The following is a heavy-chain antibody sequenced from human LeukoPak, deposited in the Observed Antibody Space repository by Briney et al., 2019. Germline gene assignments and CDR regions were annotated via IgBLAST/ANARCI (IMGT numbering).Heavy chain of an antibody. CDR3: AKRGSAAAQPPLFDY. Sequence: PGGSLRLSCAASGFTFSSYGMHWVRQAPGKGLEWVAFIRYDGSNKYYADSVKGRFTISRDNSKNTLYLQMNGLRAEDTAVYYCAKRGSAAAQPPLFDYWGQGTLVTVSS. V-gene: IGHV3-30*02. J-gene: IGHJ4*02. D-gene: IGHD6-13*01. CDR1: GFTFSSYG. CDR2: IRYDGSNK.